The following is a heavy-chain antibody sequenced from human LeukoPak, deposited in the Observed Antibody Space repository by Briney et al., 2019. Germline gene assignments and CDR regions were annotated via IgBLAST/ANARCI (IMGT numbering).Heavy chain of an antibody. V-gene: IGHV3-23*01. CDR1: GFTFSNYW. CDR2: ISGSGGST. D-gene: IGHD6-13*01. Sequence: PGGSLRLSCAASGFTFSNYWMHWVRQAPGKGLEWVSAISGSGGSTYYADSVKGRFTISRDNSKNTLYLQMNSLRAEDTAVYYCAKGRSSSWYCAFDYWGQGTLVTVSS. J-gene: IGHJ4*02. CDR3: AKGRSSSWYCAFDY.